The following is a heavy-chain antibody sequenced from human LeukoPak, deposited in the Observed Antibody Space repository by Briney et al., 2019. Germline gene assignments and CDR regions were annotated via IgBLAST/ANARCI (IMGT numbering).Heavy chain of an antibody. V-gene: IGHV3-53*01. Sequence: GGSLRLSCAASGFTVSSNYMSWVRQAPGKGLEWVSVIYSGGSTYYADSVKGRFTISRDDSKNTLYLQMNSLSAEDTAVYYCVRYRTRDGYNYGMDVWGQGTTVTVSS. J-gene: IGHJ6*02. CDR1: GFTVSSNY. CDR3: VRYRTRDGYNYGMDV. D-gene: IGHD5-24*01. CDR2: IYSGGST.